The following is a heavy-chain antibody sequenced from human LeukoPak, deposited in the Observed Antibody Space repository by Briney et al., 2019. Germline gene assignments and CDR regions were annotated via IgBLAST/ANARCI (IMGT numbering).Heavy chain of an antibody. CDR1: GGSISSYY. J-gene: IGHJ4*02. D-gene: IGHD3-10*01. V-gene: IGHV4-59*01. CDR2: IYYSGST. Sequence: PSETLSLTCTASGGSISSYYWSWIRQPPGKGLEWIGYIYYSGSTNYNPSLKSRVTISVDTSKNQFSLKLSSVTAADTAVYYCARRHRGSHFDYWGQGTLVTVSS. CDR3: ARRHRGSHFDY.